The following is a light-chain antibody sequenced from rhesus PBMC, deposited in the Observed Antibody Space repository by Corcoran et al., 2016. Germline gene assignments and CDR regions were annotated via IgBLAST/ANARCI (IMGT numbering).Light chain of an antibody. Sequence: DIQMTQSPSSLSASVGDRVTITCRASQGINHYLSWYQQKQGKAPKPLISYASTLEAGVPSRFSGSGYGTDYILTISSLQPADISTYYCQQYNDSPPTFGGGTKVEIK. CDR2: YAS. J-gene: IGKJ4*01. V-gene: IGKV1-66*01. CDR3: QQYNDSPPT. CDR1: QGINHY.